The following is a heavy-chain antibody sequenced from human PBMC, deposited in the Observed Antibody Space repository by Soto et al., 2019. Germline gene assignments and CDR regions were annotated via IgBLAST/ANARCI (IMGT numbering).Heavy chain of an antibody. CDR1: GFTFDDHA. J-gene: IGHJ4*02. CDR3: AKDITIFGVVTTDLDY. V-gene: IGHV3-9*01. Sequence: GGSLRLSCAASGFTFDDHAMHWVRQAQGKGLEWVSGISWNSGSIGYADSVKGRFTISRDNAKNSLYLQMNSLRAEDTALYYCAKDITIFGVVTTDLDYWGQGTLVTVSS. D-gene: IGHD3-3*01. CDR2: ISWNSGSI.